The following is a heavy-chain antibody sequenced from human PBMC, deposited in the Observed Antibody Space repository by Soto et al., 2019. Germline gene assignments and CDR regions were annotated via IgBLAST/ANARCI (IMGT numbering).Heavy chain of an antibody. V-gene: IGHV3-30*14. J-gene: IGHJ4*02. Sequence: PGGSLRLSCAASGFTFSSYAMHWVRQAPGKGLEWVAVISYDGSNKYYADSVKGRFTISRDNSKNTLYLQMNSLRAEDTAVYYCARGPFRHFDYWGQGTLVTVSS. CDR3: ARGPFRHFDY. CDR2: ISYDGSNK. CDR1: GFTFSSYA.